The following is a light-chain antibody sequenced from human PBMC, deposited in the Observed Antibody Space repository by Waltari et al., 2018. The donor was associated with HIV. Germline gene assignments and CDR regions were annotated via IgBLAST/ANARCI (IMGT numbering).Light chain of an antibody. Sequence: QSVLTQPPSASGTPGQRVTISCSGSSSNIGSNSVNWYQQLPGAAPKLLNYSNNQRPSGVPDRFSGSKSGASASLAISWLQSEDEADYYCAAWDDSLNGSYVFGTGTKVTVL. J-gene: IGLJ1*01. V-gene: IGLV1-44*01. CDR3: AAWDDSLNGSYV. CDR2: SNN. CDR1: SSNIGSNS.